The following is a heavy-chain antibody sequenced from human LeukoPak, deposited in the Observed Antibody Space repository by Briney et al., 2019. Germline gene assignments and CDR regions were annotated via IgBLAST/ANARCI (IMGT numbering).Heavy chain of an antibody. Sequence: ASVKVSCKASGYTFTGYYMHWVRQAPGQGLEWVGWINPDSAGTDYAQKFQGRVTITRDTSISTAYMELSGLTSDDTAVYYCARDANHYYFDYLGQGTLVTVSS. D-gene: IGHD1-14*01. J-gene: IGHJ4*02. CDR2: INPDSAGT. V-gene: IGHV1-2*02. CDR3: ARDANHYYFDY. CDR1: GYTFTGYY.